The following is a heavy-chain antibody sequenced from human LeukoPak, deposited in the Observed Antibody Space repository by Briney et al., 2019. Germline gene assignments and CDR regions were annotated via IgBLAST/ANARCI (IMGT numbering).Heavy chain of an antibody. V-gene: IGHV4-59*01. Sequence: SETLSLTCTVSGGSISSYYWSWIRQPPGKGLEWIGYIYHSGSTNYNPSLKSRVTISVDTSKNQFSLKLSSVTAADTAVYYCARVGRSGPSRENAFDIWGQGTMVSVSS. CDR2: IYHSGST. J-gene: IGHJ3*02. CDR1: GGSISSYY. D-gene: IGHD3-3*01. CDR3: ARVGRSGPSRENAFDI.